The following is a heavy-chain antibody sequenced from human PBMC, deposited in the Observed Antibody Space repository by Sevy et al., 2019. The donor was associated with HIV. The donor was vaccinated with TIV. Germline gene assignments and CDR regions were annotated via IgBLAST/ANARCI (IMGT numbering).Heavy chain of an antibody. CDR2: ISGSGAST. Sequence: GGSLRLSCAASGFTFSSYAMSWVRQAPGKGLEWVSAISGSGASTYYADSVKGRFTISRDNSKNTLYLQMNSLRAEDTAVYYCAKEQTLVTGTTYYYYYGMDVWGQGTTVTVSS. CDR3: AKEQTLVTGTTYYYYYGMDV. CDR1: GFTFSSYA. J-gene: IGHJ6*02. V-gene: IGHV3-23*01. D-gene: IGHD1-7*01.